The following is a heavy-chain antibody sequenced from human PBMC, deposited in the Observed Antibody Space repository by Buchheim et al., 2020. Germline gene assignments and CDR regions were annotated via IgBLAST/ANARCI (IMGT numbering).Heavy chain of an antibody. CDR3: TTDSLYSSSSRDMDV. D-gene: IGHD6-6*01. Sequence: EVQLVESGGGLVKPGDSLRLSCAASGFTFSKAWMSWVRQAPGKGLEWVGRVKSKSDGGTIDYAAPVKDSFTVSRADSENTLYLHMNSLKTEDTAVYYCTTDSLYSSSSRDMDVWGKGT. V-gene: IGHV3-15*01. CDR1: GFTFSKAW. CDR2: VKSKSDGGTI. J-gene: IGHJ6*03.